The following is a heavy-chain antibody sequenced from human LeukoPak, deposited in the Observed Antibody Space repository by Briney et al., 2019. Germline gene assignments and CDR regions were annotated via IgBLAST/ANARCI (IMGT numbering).Heavy chain of an antibody. D-gene: IGHD6-13*01. V-gene: IGHV4-30-4*01. CDR2: IYYSGST. J-gene: IGHJ4*02. CDR1: GGSISSGDYY. Sequence: PSQTLSLTCTVSGGSISSGDYYWSWIRQPPGKGLEWIGYIYYSGSTYYNPSLKSRVTISVDRSKSQFSLNLNSMTAADTAMYYCARIGSSSWWGFDYWGQGALVTVSS. CDR3: ARIGSSSWWGFDY.